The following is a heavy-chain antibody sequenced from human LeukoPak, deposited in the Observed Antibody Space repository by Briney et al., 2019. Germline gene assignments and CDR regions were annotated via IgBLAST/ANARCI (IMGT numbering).Heavy chain of an antibody. CDR2: ISSSSSYI. CDR3: ARVWWDSSYWYFDH. Sequence: PGGSLRLSCAASGFTFDTYTMNWVRLAPGKGLEWVSCISSSSSYIFYADSVKGRCTVSRDNAKNSLYLQMTSLRAEDTAVYYCARVWWDSSYWYFDHWGRGTLVTVSS. J-gene: IGHJ2*01. D-gene: IGHD1-26*01. V-gene: IGHV3-21*01. CDR1: GFTFDTYT.